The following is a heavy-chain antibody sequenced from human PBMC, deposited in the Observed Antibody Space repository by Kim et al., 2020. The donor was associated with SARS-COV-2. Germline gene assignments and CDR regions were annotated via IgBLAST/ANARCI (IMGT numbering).Heavy chain of an antibody. CDR1: GGSISSYY. CDR3: ARGDVGDTGGWFDP. D-gene: IGHD1-26*01. CDR2: IYYSGST. V-gene: IGHV4-59*13. J-gene: IGHJ5*02. Sequence: SETLSLTCTVSGGSISSYYWSWIRQPPGKGLEWIGYIYYSGSTNYNPSLKSRVTISVDTSKNQFSLKLSSVTAADTAVYYCARGDVGDTGGWFDPWGQGTPGHRLL.